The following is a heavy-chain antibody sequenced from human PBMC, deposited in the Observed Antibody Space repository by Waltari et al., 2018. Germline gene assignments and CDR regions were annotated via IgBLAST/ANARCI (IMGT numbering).Heavy chain of an antibody. CDR2: IYYSGRT. V-gene: IGHV4-39*01. CDR1: GGSISSSSYY. D-gene: IGHD7-27*01. J-gene: IGHJ3*02. CDR3: ARLGMVYAFDI. Sequence: QLQLQESGPGLVKPSETLSLTCTVSGGSISSSSYYWGWIRQPPGKGLEWIGSIYYSGRTYYNPSLKSRVTISVDTSKNQFSLKLSSVTAADTAVYYCARLGMVYAFDIWGQGTMVTVSS.